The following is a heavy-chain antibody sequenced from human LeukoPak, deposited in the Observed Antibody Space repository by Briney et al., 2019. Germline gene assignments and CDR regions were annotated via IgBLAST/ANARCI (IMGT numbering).Heavy chain of an antibody. J-gene: IGHJ4*02. D-gene: IGHD3-22*01. CDR2: ISSGGSST. Sequence: GGSLRLSCVASGFTFAARALTWVRQAPGKGLEWVSSISSGGSSTYYADSVKGRFTISRDNSKSTLYLQMNSLRAEDTAVYYCAKATYYYDSSGYPRLDYWGQGTLVTVSS. CDR1: GFTFAARA. CDR3: AKATYYYDSSGYPRLDY. V-gene: IGHV3-23*01.